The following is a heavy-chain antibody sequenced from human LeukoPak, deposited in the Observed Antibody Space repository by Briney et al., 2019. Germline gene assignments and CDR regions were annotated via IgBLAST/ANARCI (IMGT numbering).Heavy chain of an antibody. V-gene: IGHV3-23*01. J-gene: IGHJ4*02. CDR3: AKGSSSSRPYYFDY. CDR2: ITDSSTST. Sequence: GGSLRLSCAASGFTFNNYVMNVVRQAPGKGLEWGSAITDSSTSTYRADSVKGRFTISRHNYKNTLYLQMNSLRAEDTAVYYCAKGSSSSRPYYFDYWGQGTLVTVSS. D-gene: IGHD6-13*01. CDR1: GFTFNNYV.